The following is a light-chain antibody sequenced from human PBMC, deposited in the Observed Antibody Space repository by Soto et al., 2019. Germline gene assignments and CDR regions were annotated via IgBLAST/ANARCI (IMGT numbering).Light chain of an antibody. CDR3: GTWDSSLSADV. CDR1: SSNIGITS. Sequence: QSVLTQPPSVSAAPGQKVTISCSGSSSNIGITSVSWYQQLTEAAPKLLIYENDKRPSGIPDRFSGSKSGTSATLGITGLQTGDEADYYCGTWDSSLSADVFGTGTKVTVL. J-gene: IGLJ1*01. CDR2: END. V-gene: IGLV1-51*02.